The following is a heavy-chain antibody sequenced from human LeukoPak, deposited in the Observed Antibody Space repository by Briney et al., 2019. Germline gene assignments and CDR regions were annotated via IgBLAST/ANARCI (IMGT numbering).Heavy chain of an antibody. V-gene: IGHV3-30*02. J-gene: IGHJ4*02. D-gene: IGHD3-9*01. CDR2: IRYDGSNK. Sequence: GGSLRLSCAASGFTFSSYGMHWVRQAPGKGLEWVAFIRYDGSNKYYADSVKGRFTISRDNSKNTLYLQMNSLRAEGTAVYYCAKDSYVLRYFDWLLLFDYWGQGTLVTVSS. CDR3: AKDSYVLRYFDWLLLFDY. CDR1: GFTFSSYG.